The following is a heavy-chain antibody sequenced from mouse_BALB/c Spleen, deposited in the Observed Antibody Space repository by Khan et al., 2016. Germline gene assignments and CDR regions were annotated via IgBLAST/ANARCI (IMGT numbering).Heavy chain of an antibody. CDR1: GFTFSSYA. J-gene: IGHJ2*01. CDR2: ISSGGTT. V-gene: IGHV5-6-5*01. D-gene: IGHD1-1*01. Sequence: EVELVESGGGLVKPGESLKLSCAASGFTFSSYAMSWVRQTPEQRLEWVASISSGGTTFYPDSLKGRFTISRANARNILYLHVSSLRSEDTAMHYKTGGVTTVVDYFHYWGQSTTLTVTS. CDR3: TGGVTTVVDYFHY.